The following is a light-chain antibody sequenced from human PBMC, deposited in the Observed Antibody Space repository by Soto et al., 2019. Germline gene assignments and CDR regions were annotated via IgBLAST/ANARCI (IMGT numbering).Light chain of an antibody. V-gene: IGLV1-40*01. CDR1: GSNIGAGFD. Sequence: QSVLTQPPSLSGAPGQNIIISCTGGGSNIGAGFDVHWYQQLPGTAPKLLIYGNTNRPSGVPDRFSGSKSGTSASLVITGLQAEDEADYYCSSYTSSSTRVFGGGTKLTVL. J-gene: IGLJ2*01. CDR3: SSYTSSSTRV. CDR2: GNT.